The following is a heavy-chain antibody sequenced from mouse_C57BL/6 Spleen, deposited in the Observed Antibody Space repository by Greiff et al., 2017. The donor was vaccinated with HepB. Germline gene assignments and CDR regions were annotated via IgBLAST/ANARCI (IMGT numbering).Heavy chain of an antibody. D-gene: IGHD2-5*01. CDR2: ISSGGSYT. CDR3: ASLYSNPYYFDY. CDR1: GFTFSSYG. J-gene: IGHJ2*01. Sequence: EVQGVESGGDLVKPGGSLKLSCAASGFTFSSYGMSWVRQTPDKRLEWVATISSGGSYTYYPDSVKGRFTISRDNAKNTLYLQMSSLKSEDTAMYYCASLYSNPYYFDYWGQGTTLTVSS. V-gene: IGHV5-6*01.